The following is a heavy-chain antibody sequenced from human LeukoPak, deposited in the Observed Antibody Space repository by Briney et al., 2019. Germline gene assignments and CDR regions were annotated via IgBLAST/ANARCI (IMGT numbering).Heavy chain of an antibody. V-gene: IGHV4-34*01. CDR1: GGSFSGYY. CDR2: INHSGST. D-gene: IGHD5-18*01. Sequence: SETLSLTCAVYGGSFSGYYWSWIRQPPGKGLGWIGEINHSGSTNYNPSLKSRVTISVDTSKNQFSLKLSSVTAADTAVYYCARGDRGSYGVDYWGQGTLVTVSS. J-gene: IGHJ4*02. CDR3: ARGDRGSYGVDY.